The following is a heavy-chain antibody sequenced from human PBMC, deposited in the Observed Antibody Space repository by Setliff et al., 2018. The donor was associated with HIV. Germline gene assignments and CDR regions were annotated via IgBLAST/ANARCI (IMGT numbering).Heavy chain of an antibody. CDR1: GGSISSSDW. CDR2: IHHSGRT. D-gene: IGHD2-15*01. V-gene: IGHV4-4*02. J-gene: IGHJ4*02. CDR3: ARSSYCSGGSCSTFAY. Sequence: PSETLSLTCHVSGGSISSSDWWTWVRQPPGRGLEWIGEIHHSGRTNYNPSLKSRVTISVDQSENQFSLRLSSVTAADTAVYYCARSSYCSGGSCSTFAYWGQGTLVTVSS.